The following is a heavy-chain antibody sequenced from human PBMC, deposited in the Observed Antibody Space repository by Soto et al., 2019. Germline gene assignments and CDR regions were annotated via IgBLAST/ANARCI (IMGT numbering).Heavy chain of an antibody. CDR3: ARNYDWFGDLWPYYYYMDV. J-gene: IGHJ6*03. V-gene: IGHV1-18*01. Sequence: QVQLVQSGAEVKKPGASVKVSCKSSGYTFTSYGISWVRQAPGQGLEWMGWISSYNGNTNYAPKLQGRVTMTTDTSTRTAYMELRSLRSDDTAVYYCARNYDWFGDLWPYYYYMDVWGKGTTVTVSS. CDR1: GYTFTSYG. D-gene: IGHD3-10*01. CDR2: ISSYNGNT.